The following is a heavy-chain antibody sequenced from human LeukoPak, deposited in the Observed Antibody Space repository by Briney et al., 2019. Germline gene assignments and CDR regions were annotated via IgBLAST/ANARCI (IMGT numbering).Heavy chain of an antibody. CDR1: GASIDSGRYY. D-gene: IGHD2-2*01. J-gene: IGHJ5*02. Sequence: ETLSLTCTVSGASIDSGRYYWGWIRQPPGKGLEWVSAISGSGGSTYYADSVKGRFTISRDNSKNTLYLQMNSLRAEDTAVYYCAKDPSPTRVPAAIFGNWFDPWGQGTLVTVSS. CDR2: ISGSGGST. V-gene: IGHV3-23*01. CDR3: AKDPSPTRVPAAIFGNWFDP.